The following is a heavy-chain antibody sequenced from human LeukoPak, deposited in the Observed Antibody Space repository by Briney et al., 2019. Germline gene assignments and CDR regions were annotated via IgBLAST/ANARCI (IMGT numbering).Heavy chain of an antibody. CDR2: INPNSGGT. Sequence: ASVKVSCKASGYTFTGYYMHWVRQAPGQGLEWMGWINPNSGGTNYAQKFRGRVTMTRDTSISTAYMELSRLRSDDTAVYYCAVKDCTNGVCGGDAFDIWGQGTMVTVSS. J-gene: IGHJ3*02. D-gene: IGHD2-8*01. CDR3: AVKDCTNGVCGGDAFDI. V-gene: IGHV1-2*02. CDR1: GYTFTGYY.